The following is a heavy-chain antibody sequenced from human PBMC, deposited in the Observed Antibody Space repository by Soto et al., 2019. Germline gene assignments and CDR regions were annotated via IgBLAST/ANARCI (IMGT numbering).Heavy chain of an antibody. CDR1: GYTFTTYS. V-gene: IGHV1-18*01. CDR2: ISVSNGNT. Sequence: QVQLVQSGAEVKKPGASVKVSCKASGYTFTTYSITWVRQAPGQGLEWMGWISVSNGNTNYAQKFQDRVTLTTDTSTRTAYMDLRSLTSDYTAVYYCERGTLECDYWGQGTLVTVSS. CDR3: ERGTLECDY. J-gene: IGHJ4*02.